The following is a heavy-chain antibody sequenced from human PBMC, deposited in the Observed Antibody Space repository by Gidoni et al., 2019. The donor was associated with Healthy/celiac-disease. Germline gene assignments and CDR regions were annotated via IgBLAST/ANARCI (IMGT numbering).Heavy chain of an antibody. J-gene: IGHJ6*02. V-gene: IGHV2-70*15. CDR2: IDWDDDK. D-gene: IGHD3-10*01. Sequence: QVTLRESGPALVKPTQTLTLTCTFSGFSLSTSGMCVSLFRQPPGKALEWLARIDWDDDKYYSTSLKTRLTISKDTSKNQVVLTMTNMDPVDTATYYCARLITMVRGVINYYGMDVWGQGTTVTVSS. CDR3: ARLITMVRGVINYYGMDV. CDR1: GFSLSTSGMC.